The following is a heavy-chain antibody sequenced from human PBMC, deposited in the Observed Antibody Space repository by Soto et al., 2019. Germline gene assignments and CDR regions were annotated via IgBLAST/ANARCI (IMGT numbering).Heavy chain of an antibody. D-gene: IGHD3-9*01. CDR3: AKDILTGYYSAFDY. CDR1: GFTLSSYP. V-gene: IGHV3-23*01. CDR2: INGGGTST. Sequence: GGSLRLSCAASGFTLSSYPMSWVRQSPGKALEWVATINGGGTSTYYAASVQGRFTISRDNSKNTLYLQMNSLRVGDTALYYCAKDILTGYYSAFDYWGQGTLVTVSS. J-gene: IGHJ4*02.